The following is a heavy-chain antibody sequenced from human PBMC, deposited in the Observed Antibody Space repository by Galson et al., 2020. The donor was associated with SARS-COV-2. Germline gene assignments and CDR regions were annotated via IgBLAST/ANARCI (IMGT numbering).Heavy chain of an antibody. CDR3: ARYYTGSVDFDY. V-gene: IGHV4-38-2*02. J-gene: IGHJ4*02. Sequence: SETLSLTCTVSGFSISSAYYWAWIRQTPEKGLDWIGSIYHGGSTYYNPSLESRITISIDTSMNQFYLKLSSVTAADTAVYYCARYYTGSVDFDYWGQGTLVTVSS. CDR1: GFSISSAYY. D-gene: IGHD2-2*02. CDR2: IYHGGST.